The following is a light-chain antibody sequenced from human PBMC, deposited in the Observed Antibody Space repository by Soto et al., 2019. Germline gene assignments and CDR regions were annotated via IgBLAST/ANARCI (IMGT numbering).Light chain of an antibody. Sequence: DIQMTQSPSTLSGSVGDRVTLTCRASQTISSWLAWYQQKPGKAPKLLIYKASTLKSGVPSRFSGSGSGTEFTLTIISLQPDDFATDYCQHYNSYSDAFGQGTKVELK. CDR1: QTISSW. J-gene: IGKJ1*01. V-gene: IGKV1-5*03. CDR3: QHYNSYSDA. CDR2: KAS.